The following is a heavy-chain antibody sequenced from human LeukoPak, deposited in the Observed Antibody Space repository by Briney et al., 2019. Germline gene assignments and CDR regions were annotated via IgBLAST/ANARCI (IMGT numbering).Heavy chain of an antibody. V-gene: IGHV1-2*04. D-gene: IGHD6-13*01. Sequence: REASVKVSCKASGYTFTGYYMHWVRQAPGQGLEGVGWINPNSGGTNYAQKFQGWVTMTRDTSISTAYMELSRLRSDDTAVYYCARALPYSSSQWLDTPYYFDYWGQGTLVTASS. CDR1: GYTFTGYY. J-gene: IGHJ4*02. CDR2: INPNSGGT. CDR3: ARALPYSSSQWLDTPYYFDY.